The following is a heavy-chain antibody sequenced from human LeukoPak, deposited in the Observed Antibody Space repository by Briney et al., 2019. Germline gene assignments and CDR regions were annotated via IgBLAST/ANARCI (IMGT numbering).Heavy chain of an antibody. CDR2: TNTDGSST. V-gene: IGHV3-74*01. CDR1: GFTFSHYW. Sequence: GGSLRLSCEASGFTFSHYWMHWVRQAPGKGLVWVSRTNTDGSSTTYVNSVKGRFTISRDNAKNTMYLQMNSLRAEDTAVYYCVPTDSSGLDWGQGTLVTVSS. J-gene: IGHJ4*02. CDR3: VPTDSSGLD. D-gene: IGHD3-22*01.